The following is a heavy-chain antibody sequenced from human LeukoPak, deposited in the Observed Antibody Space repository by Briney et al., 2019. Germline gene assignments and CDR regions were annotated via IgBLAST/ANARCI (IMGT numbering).Heavy chain of an antibody. CDR1: GYTLTELS. D-gene: IGHD3-22*01. CDR2: FDPEDGET. CDR3: ATDLKARSARSGYYAGPFD. J-gene: IGHJ4*02. V-gene: IGHV1-24*01. Sequence: GASVKVSCKVFGYTLTELSMHWVRQAPGKGLEWMGGFDPEDGETIYAQKFQGRVTMTEDTSTDTAYMELSSLRSEDTAVYYCATDLKARSARSGYYAGPFDWGQGTLVTVSS.